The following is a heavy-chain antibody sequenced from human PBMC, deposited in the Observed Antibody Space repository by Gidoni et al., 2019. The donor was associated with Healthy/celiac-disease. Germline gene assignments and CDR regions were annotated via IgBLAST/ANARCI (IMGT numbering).Heavy chain of an antibody. CDR1: GGSISSSSYY. J-gene: IGHJ6*02. D-gene: IGHD4-4*01. CDR2: IYYRGST. CDR3: ARTAWSNYPDYYYYYGMDV. Sequence: LQLQESGPGLVKPSETLSLTCTVSGGSISSSSYYWGWIRQPPGKGLEWVGSIYYRGSTYYNPSLKSRVTISVDTSKNQFSLKLSSVTAADTAVYYCARTAWSNYPDYYYYYGMDVWGQGTTVTVSS. V-gene: IGHV4-39*01.